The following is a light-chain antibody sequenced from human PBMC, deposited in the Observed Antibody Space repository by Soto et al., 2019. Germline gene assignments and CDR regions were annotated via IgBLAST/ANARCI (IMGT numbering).Light chain of an antibody. Sequence: EVVLTQSPATLSVSPGARATLSCRASQTISTNLAWYQHKPGQPPSLLIYGAATRATGVPARFSGSWSGTQFTLTITSLQSEDFAVYYCQHRSIWPVSFGQGTRLEIK. CDR2: GAA. J-gene: IGKJ5*01. CDR3: QHRSIWPVS. V-gene: IGKV3-15*01. CDR1: QTISTN.